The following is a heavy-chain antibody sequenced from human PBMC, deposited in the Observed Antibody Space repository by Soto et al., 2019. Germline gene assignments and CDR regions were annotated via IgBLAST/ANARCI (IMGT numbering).Heavy chain of an antibody. J-gene: IGHJ4*02. V-gene: IGHV1-24*01. CDR1: GYTLTELS. Sequence: ASVKVSCKVSGYTLTELSMHWVRQAPGKGLERMGGFDPEDGETIYAQKFQGRVTMTEDTSTDTAYMELSSLRSEDTAVYYCATGPPIYDFWSGYLDYWGQGTLVTVSS. CDR2: FDPEDGET. CDR3: ATGPPIYDFWSGYLDY. D-gene: IGHD3-3*01.